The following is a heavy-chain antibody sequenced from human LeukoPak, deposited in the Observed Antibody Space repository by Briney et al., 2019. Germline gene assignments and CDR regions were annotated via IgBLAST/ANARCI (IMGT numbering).Heavy chain of an antibody. CDR1: GFSFSSYA. CDR3: AKAGAVAGYWYFDL. J-gene: IGHJ2*01. Sequence: PGGSLRLSCAASGFSFSSYAMSWVRQAPGKGLEWVSAISGSGGSTYYADSVKGRFTISRDNSKNTLYLQMNSLRAEDTAVYYCAKAGAVAGYWYFDLWGRGTLVTVSS. CDR2: ISGSGGST. V-gene: IGHV3-23*01. D-gene: IGHD6-19*01.